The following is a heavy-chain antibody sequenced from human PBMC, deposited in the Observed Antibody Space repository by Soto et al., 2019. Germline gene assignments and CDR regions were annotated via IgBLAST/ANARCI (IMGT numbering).Heavy chain of an antibody. V-gene: IGHV3-30*18. CDR2: ISYDGSNE. CDR3: AKSLAVAAGWFDP. D-gene: IGHD6-19*01. CDR1: GFTFNTYG. J-gene: IGHJ5*02. Sequence: QAQLVESGGGVVQPGTSLRLSCAASGFTFNTYGMHWVRQAPGKGLEWVAFISYDGSNEYYADSVKGRFTISRDNSKNTVFRQMNSLRCEDTAVYYCAKSLAVAAGWFDPWGQGALVTVSS.